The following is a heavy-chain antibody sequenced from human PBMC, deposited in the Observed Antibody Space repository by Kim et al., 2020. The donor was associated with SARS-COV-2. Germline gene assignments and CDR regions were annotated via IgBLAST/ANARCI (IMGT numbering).Heavy chain of an antibody. Sequence: GGSLRLSCAASGFTFSSYEMNWVRQAPGKGLEWVSYISRSGYTIHYADSVKGRFTISRDNAKNSLYLQMNSLRAEDTAVYYCAIVIEWLILGPTPDYWGQGTLVTVSS. CDR1: GFTFSSYE. V-gene: IGHV3-48*03. CDR2: ISRSGYTI. CDR3: AIVIEWLILGPTPDY. D-gene: IGHD1-26*01. J-gene: IGHJ4*02.